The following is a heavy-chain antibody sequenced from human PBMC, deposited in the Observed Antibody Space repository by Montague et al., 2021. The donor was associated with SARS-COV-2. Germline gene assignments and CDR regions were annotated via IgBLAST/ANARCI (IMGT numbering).Heavy chain of an antibody. D-gene: IGHD2-21*01. J-gene: IGHJ2*01. CDR3: ARDRGWGSRGVGYIDL. V-gene: IGHV4-31*03. CDR2: IYHTGST. Sequence: TLSLTCTVSGGSITSGGYYWTWIRQPPGKGLEWIGNIYHTGSTYYKPSLQSRLRTSVDTSKNEFSLTLTSVAAADTAIYYCARDRGWGSRGVGYIDLWGRGTLVTVSS. CDR1: GGSITSGGYY.